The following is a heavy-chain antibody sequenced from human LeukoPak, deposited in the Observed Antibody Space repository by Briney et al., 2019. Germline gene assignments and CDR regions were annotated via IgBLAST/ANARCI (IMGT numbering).Heavy chain of an antibody. CDR2: ISSNGGST. J-gene: IGHJ4*02. Sequence: GGSLRLSCSASGSTFSSYAMHWVRQAPGKGLEYVSAISSNGGSTYYADSVKGRFTISRDNSKNTLYLQMSSLRAEDTAVYYCVKDYNWNIFHYWGQGTLVTVSS. CDR1: GSTFSSYA. D-gene: IGHD1/OR15-1a*01. V-gene: IGHV3-64D*09. CDR3: VKDYNWNIFHY.